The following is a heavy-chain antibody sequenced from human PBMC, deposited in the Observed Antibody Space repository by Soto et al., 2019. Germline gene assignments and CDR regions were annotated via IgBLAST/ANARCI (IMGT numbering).Heavy chain of an antibody. CDR1: GGTFSSYA. V-gene: IGHV1-69*13. D-gene: IGHD2-15*01. Sequence: SVKVSCKASGGTFSSYAISWVRQAPGQGLEWMGGIIPIFGTANYAQKFQGRVTITADESTSTAYMELSSLRSDDTAVYYCARDREGIVAATLPDYYYYGMDVWGQGTTVTVSS. CDR2: IIPIFGTA. CDR3: ARDREGIVAATLPDYYYYGMDV. J-gene: IGHJ6*02.